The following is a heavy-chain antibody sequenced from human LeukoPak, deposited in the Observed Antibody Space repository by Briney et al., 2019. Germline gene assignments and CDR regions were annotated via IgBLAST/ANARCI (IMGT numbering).Heavy chain of an antibody. CDR3: AREVVVRGVMGSWFDP. CDR2: INHSGST. Sequence: SETLSLTCTVSGGSISSSSYYWGWIRQPPGKGLEWIGEINHSGSTNYNPSLKSRVTISVDTSKNQFSLKLSSVTAADTAVYYCAREVVVRGVMGSWFDPWGQGTLVTFSS. D-gene: IGHD3-10*01. V-gene: IGHV4-39*07. CDR1: GGSISSSSYY. J-gene: IGHJ5*02.